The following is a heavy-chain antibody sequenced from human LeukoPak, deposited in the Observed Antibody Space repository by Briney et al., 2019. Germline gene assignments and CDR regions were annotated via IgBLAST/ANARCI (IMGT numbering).Heavy chain of an antibody. Sequence: PSETLSLTSTVSGGSISSYYWSWIRQPPGKGLEWVGYIYYSGSTNYNPSLKSRVTISVDTSKNQFSLKLSSVTAADTAVYYCARDRHGDYYYYGMDVWGQGTTVTVSS. D-gene: IGHD5-24*01. CDR2: IYYSGST. CDR3: ARDRHGDYYYYGMDV. CDR1: GGSISSYY. J-gene: IGHJ6*02. V-gene: IGHV4-59*01.